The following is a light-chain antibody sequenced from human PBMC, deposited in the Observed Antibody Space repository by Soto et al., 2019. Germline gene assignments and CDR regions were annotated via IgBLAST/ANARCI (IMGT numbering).Light chain of an antibody. CDR3: QQYNRYWT. CDR1: QSVGAW. Sequence: DIQMTQSPSTLSASVGDRVTISCRASQSVGAWVAWFQQKPGQDPHVLIYKESTLQSGVPSRFNGTGSGTDFTLTISSLQPDDSATYYCQQYNRYWTFGQGTKVDIK. CDR2: KES. J-gene: IGKJ1*01. V-gene: IGKV1-5*03.